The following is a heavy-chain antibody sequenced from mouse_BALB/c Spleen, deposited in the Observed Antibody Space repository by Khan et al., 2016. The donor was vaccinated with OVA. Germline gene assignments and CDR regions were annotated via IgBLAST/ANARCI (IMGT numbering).Heavy chain of an antibody. J-gene: IGHJ3*01. V-gene: IGHV1-77*01. CDR2: ISPGRGDT. CDR1: GYTFTDYY. CDR3: ARRNYFGYTFAY. D-gene: IGHD1-2*01. Sequence: QVQLQQSGAELARPGASVKLSCKASGYTFTDYYINWVKQRTGQGLEWIGEISPGRGDTYYNERFKGKATLTADKSSSTAYMQLSSLTSEASSVYFCARRNYFGYTFAYWSQGTLVTVSA.